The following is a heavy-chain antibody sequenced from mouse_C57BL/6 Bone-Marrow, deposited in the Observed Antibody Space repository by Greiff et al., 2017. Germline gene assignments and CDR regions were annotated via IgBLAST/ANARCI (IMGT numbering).Heavy chain of an antibody. J-gene: IGHJ3*01. CDR3: ARDALANWVPFAY. V-gene: IGHV7-1*01. D-gene: IGHD4-1*01. CDR1: GFTFSDFY. Sequence: EVKLMESGGGLVQSGRSLRLSCATSGFTFSDFYMEWVRQAPGKGLEWIAASRNKANDYTTEYSASVKGRFIVSRDTSQSILYLQMNALRAEDTAIYYCARDALANWVPFAYWGQGTLVTVSA. CDR2: SRNKANDYTT.